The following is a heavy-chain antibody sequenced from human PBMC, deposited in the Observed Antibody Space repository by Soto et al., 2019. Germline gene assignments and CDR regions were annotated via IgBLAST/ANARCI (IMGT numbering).Heavy chain of an antibody. CDR3: ARTSGYAFDY. D-gene: IGHD5-12*01. J-gene: IGHJ4*02. CDR2: ISSNGGST. Sequence: EVTLVESGGGLVQPGGSLRLSCAASGFTFSSYAMHWVRQAPGKGLEYVSVISSNGGSTYYANSVKGRFTISRDNSKNTLYLQMGSLRAEDMAVYYCARTSGYAFDYWGQGTLVTVST. CDR1: GFTFSSYA. V-gene: IGHV3-64*01.